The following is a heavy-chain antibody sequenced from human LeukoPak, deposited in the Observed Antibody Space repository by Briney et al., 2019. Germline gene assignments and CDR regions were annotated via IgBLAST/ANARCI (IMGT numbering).Heavy chain of an antibody. CDR2: IIPILGIA. Sequence: GASVKVSCKASGGTFSSYAISWVRQAPGQGLEWMGRIIPILGIANYAQKFQGRVTITADKSTSTAYMELSSLRSEDTAVYYCARVDCSSTSCYRRYFDYWGQGTLVTVSS. D-gene: IGHD2-2*01. CDR1: GGTFSSYA. V-gene: IGHV1-69*04. J-gene: IGHJ4*02. CDR3: ARVDCSSTSCYRRYFDY.